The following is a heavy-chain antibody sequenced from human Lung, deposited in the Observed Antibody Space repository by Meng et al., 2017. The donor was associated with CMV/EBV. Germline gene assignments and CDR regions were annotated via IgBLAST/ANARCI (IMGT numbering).Heavy chain of an antibody. Sequence: SGXXLVXPTETLTLTCTVSGFSLDNSRMGVTWVRQPPGKALAWLAHIFSNDEKSYRASLKSRLSISKDTSRSQVVLTMTNMDPVDTATYYCARMTMASRYWYFDLWGRGXLVTVSS. CDR2: IFSNDEK. CDR1: GFSLDNSRMG. D-gene: IGHD4/OR15-4a*01. CDR3: ARMTMASRYWYFDL. J-gene: IGHJ2*01. V-gene: IGHV2-26*01.